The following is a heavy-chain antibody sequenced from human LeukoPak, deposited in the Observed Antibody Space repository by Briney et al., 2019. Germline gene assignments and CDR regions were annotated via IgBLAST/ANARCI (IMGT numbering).Heavy chain of an antibody. V-gene: IGHV1-18*01. CDR3: ARDRVGYCSSTSCYDNWFDP. CDR1: GYTFTSYG. D-gene: IGHD2-2*01. Sequence: ASVKVSCKASGYTFTSYGISWVRQAPGQGLEWMGWISAYNGNTNYAQKLQGGVTMTTDTSTSTAYMELRSLRSDDTAVYYCARDRVGYCSSTSCYDNWFDPWGQGTLVTVSS. CDR2: ISAYNGNT. J-gene: IGHJ5*02.